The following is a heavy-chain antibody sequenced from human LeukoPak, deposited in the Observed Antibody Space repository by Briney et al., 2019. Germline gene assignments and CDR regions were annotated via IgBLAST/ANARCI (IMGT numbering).Heavy chain of an antibody. D-gene: IGHD3-9*01. CDR2: ISSSSSYI. CDR3: ARDLMGYDILTGYYPRGFDY. CDR1: GFTFSSYS. J-gene: IGHJ4*02. Sequence: GGSLRLSCAASGFTFSSYSMNWVRQAPGEGLEWVSSISSSSSYIYYADSVKGRFTISRDNAKNSLYLQMNSLRAEDTAVYYCARDLMGYDILTGYYPRGFDYWGQGTLVTVSS. V-gene: IGHV3-21*01.